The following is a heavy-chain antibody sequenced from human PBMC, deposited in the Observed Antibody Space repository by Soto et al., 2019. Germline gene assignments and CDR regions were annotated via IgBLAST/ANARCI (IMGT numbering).Heavy chain of an antibody. CDR3: ARVPLYGIAAAGTVEPTNYYYYGMDV. D-gene: IGHD6-13*01. J-gene: IGHJ6*02. CDR1: GYTFTGYY. CDR2: INPNSGGT. Sequence: ASVKVSCKASGYTFTGYYMHWVRQAPGQGLEWMGWINPNSGGTNYAQKFQGWVTMTRDTSISTAYMELSRLRSDDTAVYYCARVPLYGIAAAGTVEPTNYYYYGMDVWGQGTTVTVSS. V-gene: IGHV1-2*04.